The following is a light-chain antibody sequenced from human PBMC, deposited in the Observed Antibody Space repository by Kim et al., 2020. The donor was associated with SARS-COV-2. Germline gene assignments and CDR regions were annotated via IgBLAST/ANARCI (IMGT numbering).Light chain of an antibody. CDR2: DVT. V-gene: IGLV2-14*04. CDR1: GSAVGGYSH. Sequence: ITLSCPGSGSAVGGYSHVSWHQQYPGKAPKIMIYDVTKRPSGVSNRFSGSKSGNTASLTISGLQAEDEADYYCSSYTSTNTLVFGGGTQLTVL. J-gene: IGLJ2*01. CDR3: SSYTSTNTLV.